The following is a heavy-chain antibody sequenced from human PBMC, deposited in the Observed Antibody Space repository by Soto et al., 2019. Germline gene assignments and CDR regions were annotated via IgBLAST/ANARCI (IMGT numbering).Heavy chain of an antibody. D-gene: IGHD3-22*01. V-gene: IGHV4-4*07. J-gene: IGHJ4*02. Sequence: QVQLQESGPGLVKPSETLSLTCTVSGGSISSYYWSWIRQPAGKGLEWIGRIYTSGSTNYNPSLKSRVTMSVDTSKNQFSLKLSSVTAADTAVYYCAREGREGYYDSSGYWGPFEYWGQGTLVTVSS. CDR3: AREGREGYYDSSGYWGPFEY. CDR2: IYTSGST. CDR1: GGSISSYY.